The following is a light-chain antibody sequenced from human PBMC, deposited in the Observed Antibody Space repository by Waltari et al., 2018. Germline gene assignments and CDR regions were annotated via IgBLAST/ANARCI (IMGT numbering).Light chain of an antibody. CDR3: QSTDNSNTYLYWM. J-gene: IGLJ3*02. CDR1: TLTKQY. V-gene: IGLV3-25*03. Sequence: SYDLTQPPSLSVSPGQTARNPRSGDTLTKQYPHWYKQKPGQAPVLVIYKDNERPSGIPERFSGSSSGTTVTLTISGVQAEDEADYYCQSTDNSNTYLYWMFGGGTKLTVL. CDR2: KDN.